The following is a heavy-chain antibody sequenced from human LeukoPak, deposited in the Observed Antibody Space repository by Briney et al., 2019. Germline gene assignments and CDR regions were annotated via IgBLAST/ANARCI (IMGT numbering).Heavy chain of an antibody. V-gene: IGHV4-34*01. CDR1: GGSFSGYY. CDR3: AKTMVRGLYYFDY. D-gene: IGHD3-10*01. J-gene: IGHJ4*02. CDR2: INHSGST. Sequence: PSETLSLTCAVYGGSFSGYYWSWIRQPPGKGLEWIGEINHSGSTNYNPSLKSRVTISVDTSKNQFSLKLSSVTAADTAVYYCAKTMVRGLYYFDYWGQGTLVTVSS.